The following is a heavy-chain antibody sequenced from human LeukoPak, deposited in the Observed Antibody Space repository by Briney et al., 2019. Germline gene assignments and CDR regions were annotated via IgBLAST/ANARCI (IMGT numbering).Heavy chain of an antibody. CDR3: ATRTVTENDY. CDR1: GGSISSSSYY. J-gene: IGHJ4*02. D-gene: IGHD4-17*01. V-gene: IGHV4-39*01. CDR2: IYYSGST. Sequence: SETLSLTCTVSGGSISSSSYYWGWIRQPPGKGLEWIGSIYYSGSTYYNPSLKSRVTISVDTSKNQFSLKLSSVTAADTAVYYCATRTVTENDYWGQGTLVIVSS.